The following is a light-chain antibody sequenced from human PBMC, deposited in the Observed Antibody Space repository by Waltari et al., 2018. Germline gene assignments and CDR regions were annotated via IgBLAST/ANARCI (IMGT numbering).Light chain of an antibody. Sequence: QPVLTQSSSASASLGSSVKLTCTLSSGHSSYILDWHHQQPGKAPRYLMKLEGSGSYNKGSGVPDRFSGSSSGADRYLTISNLQSEDEADYYCETWDSRTLGVFGGGTKLTVL. J-gene: IGLJ3*02. CDR1: SGHSSYI. V-gene: IGLV4-60*03. CDR3: ETWDSRTLGV. CDR2: LEGSGSY.